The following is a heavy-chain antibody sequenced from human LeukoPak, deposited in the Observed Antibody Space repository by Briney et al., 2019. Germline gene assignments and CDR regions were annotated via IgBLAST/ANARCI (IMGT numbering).Heavy chain of an antibody. CDR2: IYSGGST. J-gene: IGHJ4*02. CDR1: GFTVSGNY. CDR3: ARSPTKWELLFFDY. V-gene: IGHV3-66*02. Sequence: QPGGSLRLSCAASGFTVSGNYMSWVRQAPGKGLEWVSVIYSGGSTYYADSVKGRFTISRDNSKNTLYLQMNSLRAEDTAVYYCARSPTKWELLFFDYWGQGTLVTVSS. D-gene: IGHD1-26*01.